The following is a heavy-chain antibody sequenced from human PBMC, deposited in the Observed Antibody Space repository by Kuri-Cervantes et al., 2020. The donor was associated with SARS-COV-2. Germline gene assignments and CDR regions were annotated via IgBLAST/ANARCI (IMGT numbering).Heavy chain of an antibody. CDR1: GYTFTGYY. J-gene: IGHJ4*02. CDR3: ARDWAYVDPGYFDY. D-gene: IGHD3-10*01. Sequence: ASVKVSCKASGYTFTGYYTHWVRQAPGQGLEWMGWINPNSGGTNYAQKFQGRVTMTRDTSISTAYMELSRLRSDDTAVYYCARDWAYVDPGYFDYWGQGTLVTVSS. V-gene: IGHV1-2*02. CDR2: INPNSGGT.